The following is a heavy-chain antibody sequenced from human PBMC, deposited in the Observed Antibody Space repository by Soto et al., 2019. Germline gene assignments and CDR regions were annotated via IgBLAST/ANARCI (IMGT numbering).Heavy chain of an antibody. CDR3: ARGQRFSDWFDP. D-gene: IGHD3-3*01. Sequence: SETLSLTCTVSGGSISSSSYYWGWIRQPPGKGLEWIGYIYYSGSTNYNPSLKSRVTISVDTPNNQFSLRLTSVTAADTAVYYCARGQRFSDWFDPWGQGTLVTVSS. CDR1: GGSISSSSYY. V-gene: IGHV4-61*05. J-gene: IGHJ5*02. CDR2: IYYSGST.